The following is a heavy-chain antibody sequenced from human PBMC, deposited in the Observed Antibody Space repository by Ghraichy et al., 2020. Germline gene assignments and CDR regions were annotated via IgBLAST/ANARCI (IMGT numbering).Heavy chain of an antibody. CDR3: AKDRIKTYYYDSSGYYSFNY. D-gene: IGHD3-22*01. CDR1: GFTFSSYA. V-gene: IGHV3-23*01. CDR2: ISGSGGST. Sequence: GGSLRLSCAASGFTFSSYAMSWVRQAPGKGLEWVSAISGSGGSTYYADSVKGRFTISRDNSKNTLYLQMNSLRAEDTAIYYCAKDRIKTYYYDSSGYYSFNYWGQGTLVTVSS. J-gene: IGHJ4*02.